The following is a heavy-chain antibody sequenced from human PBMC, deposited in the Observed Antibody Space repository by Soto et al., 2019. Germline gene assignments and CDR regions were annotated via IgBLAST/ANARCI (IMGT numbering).Heavy chain of an antibody. Sequence: VQLVQSGAEVKKPGSSVKVSCKASGVTFSRQDMRWVRQAPGQGLEWMGGIIPIFGTPQYAEKFQDRLTITADESTRTAYMELSSLTSEDTAMYYCATNGGTDGYNFDYWGKGTLVTFSS. J-gene: IGHJ4*02. D-gene: IGHD5-12*01. V-gene: IGHV1-69*01. CDR1: GVTFSRQD. CDR3: ATNGGTDGYNFDY. CDR2: IIPIFGTP.